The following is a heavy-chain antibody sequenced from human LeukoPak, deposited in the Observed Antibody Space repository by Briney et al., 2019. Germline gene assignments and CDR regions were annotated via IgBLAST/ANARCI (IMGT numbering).Heavy chain of an antibody. Sequence: SETLSLTCTVSGGSIRSGDYYWSWIRQPPGKGLGWHGYIYYSGSTYSNPSLKSRVTISVDTSKNQFSLKLSSVTAADTAVYYCARGITMVRGARYNWFDPWGQGTLVTVSS. D-gene: IGHD3-10*01. V-gene: IGHV4-30-4*08. J-gene: IGHJ5*02. CDR3: ARGITMVRGARYNWFDP. CDR2: IYYSGST. CDR1: GGSIRSGDYY.